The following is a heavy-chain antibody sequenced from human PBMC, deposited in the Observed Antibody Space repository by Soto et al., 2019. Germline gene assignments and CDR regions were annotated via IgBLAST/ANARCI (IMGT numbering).Heavy chain of an antibody. D-gene: IGHD4-4*01. Sequence: GGSLRLSCAASGFTFSNYWMHWVRQVPGKGLVWVSRNDNDGSRTSYADSVKSRFTISRDNAQNTLYLQMNSLRAEDTAVYYCARDVQFQSFDYWGQGT. CDR3: ARDVQFQSFDY. CDR2: NDNDGSRT. V-gene: IGHV3-74*01. CDR1: GFTFSNYW. J-gene: IGHJ4*02.